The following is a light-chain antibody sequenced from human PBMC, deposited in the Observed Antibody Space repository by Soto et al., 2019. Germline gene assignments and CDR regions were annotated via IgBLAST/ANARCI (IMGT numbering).Light chain of an antibody. CDR1: LSSYSW. CDR2: AAA. Sequence: DIQLTQSTSTLSASVGDRVTITCRSSLSSYSWLSWYQHKAGQAPNLLIYAAATVQAGVPSRFRGSGSGTDFTLTISSLQPVDFATYFCQQSNSSPPTFGGGTKVDIK. J-gene: IGKJ4*01. CDR3: QQSNSSPPT. V-gene: IGKV1-5*01.